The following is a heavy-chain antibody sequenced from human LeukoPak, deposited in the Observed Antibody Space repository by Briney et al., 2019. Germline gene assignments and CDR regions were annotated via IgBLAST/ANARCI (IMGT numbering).Heavy chain of an antibody. CDR2: ISGSGDGP. Sequence: GGSLRLSCAASGFTFSSYGMSWVRQAPGKGLEWVSTISGSGDGPYYADSVKGRFSISRDNSKNTLYLQMNNLRAEDTAVFYCAKGITSPSTGRDFDYWGQGTLVTVSS. CDR1: GFTFSSYG. V-gene: IGHV3-23*01. J-gene: IGHJ4*02. CDR3: AKGITSPSTGRDFDY. D-gene: IGHD2-2*01.